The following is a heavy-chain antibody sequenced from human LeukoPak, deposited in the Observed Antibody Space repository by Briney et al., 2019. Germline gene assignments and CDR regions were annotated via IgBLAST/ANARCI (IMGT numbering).Heavy chain of an antibody. V-gene: IGHV3-74*01. Sequence: GGSLRLSCAASQSIFYSYCMNWVRQAPGKGLEWVSPVNSDVNSTSYADSVKGRFTVSRDNTKNTLYLQMDSLRVDDTAVYYCAGGGFSGFDRWGQGIVVTVSS. CDR3: AGGGFSGFDR. D-gene: IGHD4-23*01. J-gene: IGHJ4*02. CDR2: VNSDVNST. CDR1: QSIFYSYC.